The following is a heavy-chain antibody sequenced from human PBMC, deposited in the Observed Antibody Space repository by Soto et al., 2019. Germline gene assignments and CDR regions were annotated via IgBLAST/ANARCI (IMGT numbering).Heavy chain of an antibody. V-gene: IGHV3-30*18. Sequence: GGSLRLSCAASGFTFSNYGMHWVRQAPGKGLEWVAVISYDGSYKYCADSVKGRFTISRDNSKNTLYLQMNSLRAEDTAVYYCAKENRLYSSSPHFDYWGQGTLVTVSS. J-gene: IGHJ4*02. CDR1: GFTFSNYG. CDR2: ISYDGSYK. D-gene: IGHD6-13*01. CDR3: AKENRLYSSSPHFDY.